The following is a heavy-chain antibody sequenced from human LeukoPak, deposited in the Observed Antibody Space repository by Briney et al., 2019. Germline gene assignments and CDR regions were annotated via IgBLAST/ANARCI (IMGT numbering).Heavy chain of an antibody. Sequence: ASVKVSCKASGYTFTSYGISWVRQAPGQGLEWMGWISAYNGNTNYAQKLQGRVTMTTDTSTSTAYMALRSLRSDDTDVYYCARDIAVVTAIPLDYWGQGTLVTVSS. CDR3: ARDIAVVTAIPLDY. D-gene: IGHD2-21*02. V-gene: IGHV1-18*01. CDR1: GYTFTSYG. CDR2: ISAYNGNT. J-gene: IGHJ4*02.